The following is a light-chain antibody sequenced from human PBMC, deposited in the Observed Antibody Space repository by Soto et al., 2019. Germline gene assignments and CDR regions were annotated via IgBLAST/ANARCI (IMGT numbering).Light chain of an antibody. V-gene: IGKV4-1*01. CDR3: QQYYKTPLT. J-gene: IGKJ4*01. CDR1: QSVLYTSNNKNY. CDR2: WAS. Sequence: DIVMTQSPDSLAVSLGERATINCKSSQSVLYTSNNKNYLAWYQQKPGQPPKLLIYWASTRESGVPDRFSGSGSGTDFTLTISSLQAEDVALYYCQQYYKTPLTSGGGTKVEIK.